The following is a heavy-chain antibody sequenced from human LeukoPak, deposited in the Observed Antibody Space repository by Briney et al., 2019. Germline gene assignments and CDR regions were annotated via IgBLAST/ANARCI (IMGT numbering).Heavy chain of an antibody. D-gene: IGHD2-15*01. J-gene: IGHJ4*02. V-gene: IGHV3-74*03. Sequence: PGGSLRLSCAASGFTFSNYWMQWVRQAPGKGLVWVSRIKADGTATTYADSVEGRFTISRDNAKNTLYLEMNSLRAEDTAVYYCARDPRGYCSGGSCYGDYWGQGTLVTVSS. CDR3: ARDPRGYCSGGSCYGDY. CDR2: IKADGTAT. CDR1: GFTFSNYW.